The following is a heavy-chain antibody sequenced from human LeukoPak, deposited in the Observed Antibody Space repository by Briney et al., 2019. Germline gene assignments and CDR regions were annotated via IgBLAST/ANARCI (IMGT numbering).Heavy chain of an antibody. CDR1: GDSISSSSYY. V-gene: IGHV4-39*07. Sequence: SETLSLTCTVSGDSISSSSYYWGWIRQPPGKGLEWIGSIYYSGSTNYNPSLKSRVTISVDTSKNQFSLKLSSVTAADTAVYYCARKGGQGTANFDYWGQGTLVTVSS. J-gene: IGHJ4*02. CDR3: ARKGGQGTANFDY. CDR2: IYYSGST. D-gene: IGHD1-1*01.